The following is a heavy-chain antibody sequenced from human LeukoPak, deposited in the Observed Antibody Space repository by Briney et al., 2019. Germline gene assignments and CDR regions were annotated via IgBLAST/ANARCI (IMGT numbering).Heavy chain of an antibody. J-gene: IGHJ3*02. CDR3: ARDHFDWLLNRAFDI. V-gene: IGHV4-61*02. Sequence: PSQTLSLTCIVSGGSISSGSYYWSWIRQPAGKGLEWIGRIYISGSTNYNPPLKSRFTISVDTSKNQFSLKLSSVTAADTAVYYCARDHFDWLLNRAFDIWGQGTMVTVSS. D-gene: IGHD3-9*01. CDR1: GGSISSGSYY. CDR2: IYISGST.